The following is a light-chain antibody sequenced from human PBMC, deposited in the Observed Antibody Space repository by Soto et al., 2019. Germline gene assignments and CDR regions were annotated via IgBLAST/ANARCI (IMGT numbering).Light chain of an antibody. CDR2: DAS. CDR1: QSVSSY. CDR3: QQRSNWPPPT. V-gene: IGKV3-11*01. J-gene: IGKJ2*01. Sequence: EIVLTQSPATLSLSPGERATLSCRASQSVSSYLAWYQQKPGQAPRLLIYDASNRATGIPARFSGSGSGTDFTLTISSLEPEDFAVYYCQQRSNWPPPTFGQGT.